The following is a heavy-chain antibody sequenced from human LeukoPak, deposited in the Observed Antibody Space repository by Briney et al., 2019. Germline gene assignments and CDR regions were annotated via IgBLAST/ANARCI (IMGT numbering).Heavy chain of an antibody. V-gene: IGHV5-51*01. D-gene: IGHD6-13*01. CDR1: GYSFTSYW. Sequence: GESLKISCKGSGYSFTSYWIGWVRQMPGKGLEWMGIIYPGDSDTRYSPSFQGQVTISADNSTAYLQWSSLKASDTAMYYCARQVYSSTWYSGWFDPWGQGTLVTVSS. CDR3: ARQVYSSTWYSGWFDP. CDR2: IYPGDSDT. J-gene: IGHJ5*02.